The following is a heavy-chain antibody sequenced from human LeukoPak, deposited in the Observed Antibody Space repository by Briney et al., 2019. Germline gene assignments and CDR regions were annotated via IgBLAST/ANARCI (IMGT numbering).Heavy chain of an antibody. Sequence: GGSLRLSCAASGFPFSDHEMNWVRQAPGKGLEWVSYISSSGSDKYYPDSVKGRYTISRDNAKNSLYLQMNSLRAEDTAVYYCARRTSGAFAIWGQGTKVTVSS. CDR3: ARRTSGAFAI. CDR2: ISSSGSDK. CDR1: GFPFSDHE. J-gene: IGHJ3*02. V-gene: IGHV3-48*03.